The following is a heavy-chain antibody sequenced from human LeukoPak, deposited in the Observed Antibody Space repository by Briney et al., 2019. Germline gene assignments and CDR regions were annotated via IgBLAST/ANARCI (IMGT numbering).Heavy chain of an antibody. CDR3: AKGPLRGTAAAIDC. CDR1: GFTFNNYG. D-gene: IGHD2-2*01. V-gene: IGHV3-30*18. CDR2: ISYDGRNK. Sequence: GSLRLSCAASGFTFNNYGMHWVRQAPGKGLEWVAVISYDGRNKHYPDSVKGRFTISRDISTDTLWLQMDSLRTEDTAVYYCAKGPLRGTAAAIDCWGQGTLVTVSS. J-gene: IGHJ4*02.